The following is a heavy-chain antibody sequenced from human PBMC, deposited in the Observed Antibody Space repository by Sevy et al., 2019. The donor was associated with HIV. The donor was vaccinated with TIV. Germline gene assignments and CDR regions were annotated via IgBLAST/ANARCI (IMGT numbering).Heavy chain of an antibody. CDR1: GFTFSSYA. Sequence: GGSLRLSCAASGFTFSSYAMSWVRQAPGKGLEWVSAISGSGGSIYYADSVKGRFTISRDNSKNTLYLQMNSLRAEDTAVYYCAKSPHGDYVGLFDYWGQGTLVTVSS. D-gene: IGHD4-17*01. CDR2: ISGSGGSI. CDR3: AKSPHGDYVGLFDY. V-gene: IGHV3-23*01. J-gene: IGHJ4*02.